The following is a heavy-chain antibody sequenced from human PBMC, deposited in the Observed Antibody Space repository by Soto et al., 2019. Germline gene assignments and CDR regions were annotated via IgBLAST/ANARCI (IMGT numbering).Heavy chain of an antibody. CDR3: AIVVVPAAITGWDYYYYGMDV. V-gene: IGHV5-10-1*01. J-gene: IGHJ6*02. D-gene: IGHD2-2*02. Sequence: SLKISCKGSGYSFTSYWISWVRQMPGKGLEWMGRIDPSDSYTNYSPSFQGHVTISADKSISTAYLQWSSLKASDTAMYYCAIVVVPAAITGWDYYYYGMDVWGQGTTVTVSS. CDR1: GYSFTSYW. CDR2: IDPSDSYT.